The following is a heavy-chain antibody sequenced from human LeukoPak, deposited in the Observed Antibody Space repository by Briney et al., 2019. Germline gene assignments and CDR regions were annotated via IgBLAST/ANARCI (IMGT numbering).Heavy chain of an antibody. CDR3: AGHERDGDLRKLEY. D-gene: IGHD4-17*01. Sequence: GESLKISCEGSGYTFTNFWIGWVRQMPGKGLEWMGIVSPSDSDTRYSPSFQGQVTISADKSITTAYLQWSSLKASDTAMYYCAGHERDGDLRKLEYWGQGTLVTVSS. CDR1: GYTFTNFW. J-gene: IGHJ4*02. V-gene: IGHV5-51*01. CDR2: VSPSDSDT.